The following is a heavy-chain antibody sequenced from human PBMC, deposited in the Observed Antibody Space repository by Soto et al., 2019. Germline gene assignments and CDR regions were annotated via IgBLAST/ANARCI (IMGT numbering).Heavy chain of an antibody. CDR3: ARALVGATFVDV. D-gene: IGHD1-26*01. Sequence: SETLSLTCTVSGGSISSYYLSFILHPALNGLEWIWRIYTSGSTNYNPSLKSRVTMSVDTSKNQFSLKLSSVTAADTAVYYCARALVGATFVDVWGQGTTVTVSS. CDR2: IYTSGST. CDR1: GGSISSYY. V-gene: IGHV4-4*07. J-gene: IGHJ6*02.